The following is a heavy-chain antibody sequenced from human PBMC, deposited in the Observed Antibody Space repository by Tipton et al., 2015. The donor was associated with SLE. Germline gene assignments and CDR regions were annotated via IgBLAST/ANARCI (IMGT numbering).Heavy chain of an antibody. CDR3: ARTMFGVVIAIWFDP. V-gene: IGHV1-18*01. CDR1: GYTFTSYG. CDR2: ISGNNGNT. J-gene: IGHJ5*02. Sequence: QLVQSGAEVKKPGASVKVSCKASGYTFTSYGISWVRQAPGQGLEWMGWISGNNGNTNYAERFRGRVTMTANTSSDTAYMELRSLRPDDTAIYYCARTMFGVVIAIWFDPWGQGTLISVSS. D-gene: IGHD3-3*01.